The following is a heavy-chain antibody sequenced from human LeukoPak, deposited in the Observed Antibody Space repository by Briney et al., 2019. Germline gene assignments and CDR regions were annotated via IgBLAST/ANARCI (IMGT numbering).Heavy chain of an antibody. CDR3: ARDIVVVPAAAFYFDY. CDR1: GFTFSSYS. Sequence: PGGSLRLSCAASGFTFSSYSMNWVRQAPGKGLEWVSSISSSSSYIYYADSVKGRFTISRDNAENSLYLQMNSLRAEDTAVYYCARDIVVVPAAAFYFDYWGQGTLVTVSS. D-gene: IGHD2-2*01. J-gene: IGHJ4*02. CDR2: ISSSSSYI. V-gene: IGHV3-21*01.